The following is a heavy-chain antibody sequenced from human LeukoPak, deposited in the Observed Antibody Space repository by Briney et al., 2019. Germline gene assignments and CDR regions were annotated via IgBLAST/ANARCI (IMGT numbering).Heavy chain of an antibody. V-gene: IGHV3-48*02. CDR1: GFTFSSYS. J-gene: IGHJ4*02. D-gene: IGHD6-13*01. CDR2: ISISSNSI. CDR3: ARDAAAQQLVHYFDY. Sequence: GGSLRLSCAASGFTFSSYSMHWVRQAPGKGLEWVSYISISSNSIYYADSVKGRFTISRDNAKNSLYLQMNSLRDEDTAVYYCARDAAAQQLVHYFDYWGQGTLVTVSS.